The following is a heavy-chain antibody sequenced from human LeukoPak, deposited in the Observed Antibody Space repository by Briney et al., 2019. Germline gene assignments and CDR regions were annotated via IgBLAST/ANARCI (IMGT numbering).Heavy chain of an antibody. D-gene: IGHD3-10*01. CDR3: ARAGTGFN. CDR1: GYTFTSYD. V-gene: IGHV1-8*01. Sequence: GASAKVSCKASGYTFTSYDINWVRQATGRGLEWMGWMNPNSGDTGYAQKFQGRVIMTRNTSISTDYMELSSLRSEDTAVYYCARAGTGFNWGQGTLVTVSS. CDR2: MNPNSGDT. J-gene: IGHJ4*02.